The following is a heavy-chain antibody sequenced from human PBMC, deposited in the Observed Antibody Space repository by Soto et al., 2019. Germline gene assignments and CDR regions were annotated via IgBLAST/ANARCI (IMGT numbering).Heavy chain of an antibody. CDR2: ISGSGGST. CDR1: GFTFSSYA. CDR3: AKDFRIAVAGTLLDPFDY. D-gene: IGHD6-19*01. V-gene: IGHV3-23*01. J-gene: IGHJ4*02. Sequence: GGSLRLSCAASGFTFSSYAMSWVRQAPGKGLEWVSAISGSGGSTYYADSVKGRFTISRGNSKNTLYLQMNSLRAEDTAVYYCAKDFRIAVAGTLLDPFDYWGQGTLVTVSS.